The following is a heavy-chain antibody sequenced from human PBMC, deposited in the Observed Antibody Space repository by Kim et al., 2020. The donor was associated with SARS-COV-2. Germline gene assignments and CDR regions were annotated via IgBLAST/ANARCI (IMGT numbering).Heavy chain of an antibody. CDR1: GGSISSYH. Sequence: SETLSLTCTVSGGSISSYHWSWIRQPPGKGLEWIGNIYFSGSTNYNSSLRSRITISVDTSKNQFSLKLRSVTAADTAVYYCAKSGEAEYSSGWYGIAWADYDYYMDVWGKGTTVTVSS. CDR2: IYFSGST. CDR3: AKSGEAEYSSGWYGIAWADYDYYMDV. J-gene: IGHJ6*03. D-gene: IGHD6-19*01. V-gene: IGHV4-59*01.